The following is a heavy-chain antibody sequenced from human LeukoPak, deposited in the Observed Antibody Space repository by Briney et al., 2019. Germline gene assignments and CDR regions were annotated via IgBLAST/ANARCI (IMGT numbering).Heavy chain of an antibody. CDR2: IHHSGNT. V-gene: IGHV4-39*07. CDR3: ARGDIVVVPAAIASWFDP. CDR1: GDSISSSGYY. D-gene: IGHD2-2*02. J-gene: IGHJ5*02. Sequence: SETLSLTCSVSGDSISSSGYYWDWIRQPPGKGLEWIGSIHHSGNTNYNPSLKSRVTISVDTSKNQFSLKLSSVTAADTAVYYCARGDIVVVPAAIASWFDPWGQGTLVTVSS.